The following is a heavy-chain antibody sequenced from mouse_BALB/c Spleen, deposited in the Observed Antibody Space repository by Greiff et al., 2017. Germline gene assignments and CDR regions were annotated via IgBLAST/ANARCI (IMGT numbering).Heavy chain of an antibody. V-gene: IGHV2-9*02. CDR3: ARAPYDGYYGAWFAY. J-gene: IGHJ3*01. Sequence: VQLQQSGPGLVAPSQSLSITCTVSGFSLTSYGVHWVRQPPGKGLEWLGVIWAGGSTNYNSALMSRLSISKDNSKSQVFLKMNSLQTDDTAMYYCARAPYDGYYGAWFAYWGQGTLVTVSA. D-gene: IGHD2-3*01. CDR1: GFSLTSYG. CDR2: IWAGGST.